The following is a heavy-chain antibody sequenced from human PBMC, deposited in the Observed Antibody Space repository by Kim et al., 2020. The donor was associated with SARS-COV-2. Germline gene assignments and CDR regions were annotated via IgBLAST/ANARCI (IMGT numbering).Heavy chain of an antibody. CDR3: ASPSLDYYYYGMDV. V-gene: IGHV1-18*01. J-gene: IGHJ6*02. D-gene: IGHD1-1*01. Sequence: QKLQGRVTMTTDTSTSTAYMELRSLRSDDTAVYYCASPSLDYYYYGMDVWGQGTTVTVSS.